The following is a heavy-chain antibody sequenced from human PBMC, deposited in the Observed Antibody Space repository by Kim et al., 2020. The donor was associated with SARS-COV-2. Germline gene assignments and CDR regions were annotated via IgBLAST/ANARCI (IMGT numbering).Heavy chain of an antibody. Sequence: GGSLRLSCVASGFTFSDYYMSWIRQVPGKGLEWVAFVSDNGGTTRYAASVKGRFTISRDNADNSLFLQMDSLTAEDTAVYYCAKNVWITGATYGPFDIWG. J-gene: IGHJ3*02. V-gene: IGHV3-11*01. CDR1: GFTFSDYY. CDR3: AKNVWITGATYGPFDI. D-gene: IGHD1-26*01. CDR2: VSDNGGTT.